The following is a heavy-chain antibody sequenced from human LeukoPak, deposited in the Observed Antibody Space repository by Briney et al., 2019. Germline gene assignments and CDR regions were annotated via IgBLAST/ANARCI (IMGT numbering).Heavy chain of an antibody. J-gene: IGHJ4*02. CDR2: ISSSGSPI. CDR3: VREMSYYDSGTYYNSFDY. Sequence: PGGSLRLSCAASGFTFSDYYMNWFRQAPGKGLEWVSHISSSGSPIYYADSVKGRFTISRDNARNSLYLQMNSLRAADTAIYYCVREMSYYDSGTYYNSFDYWGQGTLVTVSS. D-gene: IGHD3-10*01. V-gene: IGHV3-11*01. CDR1: GFTFSDYY.